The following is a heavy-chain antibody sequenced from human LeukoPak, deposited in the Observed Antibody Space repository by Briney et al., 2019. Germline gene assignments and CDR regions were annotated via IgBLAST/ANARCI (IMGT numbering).Heavy chain of an antibody. J-gene: IGHJ5*02. V-gene: IGHV4-39*07. CDR3: ARMRSSSWYLGAPFNWFDP. CDR1: GFTVSSNY. CDR2: IYYSGST. D-gene: IGHD6-13*01. Sequence: GSLRLSCAASGFTVSSNYMTWIRQPPGKGLEWIGSIYYSGSTYYNPSLKSRVTISVDTSKNQFSLKLSSVTAADTAVYYCARMRSSSWYLGAPFNWFDPWGQGTLVTVSS.